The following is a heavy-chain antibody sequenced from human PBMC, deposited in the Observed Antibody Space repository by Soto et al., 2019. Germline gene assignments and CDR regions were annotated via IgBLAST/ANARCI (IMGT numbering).Heavy chain of an antibody. CDR3: AIASFPGSVLGGMDV. D-gene: IGHD3-10*01. CDR1: GYIFTTYA. CDR2: IDPANGNT. Sequence: VQLEQSGAEVRKPGASVKVSCKASGYIFTTYALQWVRQAPGQSLEWIAWIDPANGNTKYSLKFLGRITITRDTSAGTACMEVSDLRSEGRGVYYCAIASFPGSVLGGMDVWGQGSTFTFSS. J-gene: IGHJ6*01. V-gene: IGHV1-3*01.